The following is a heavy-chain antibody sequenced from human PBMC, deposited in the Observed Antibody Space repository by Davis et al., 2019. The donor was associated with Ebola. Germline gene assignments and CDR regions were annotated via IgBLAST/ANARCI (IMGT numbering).Heavy chain of an antibody. CDR1: GGSISRDGSY. J-gene: IGHJ6*03. V-gene: IGHV4-31*03. CDR3: ARDLRYDSSGYDYYFYMDV. CDR2: IYYSGST. Sequence: PSETLSLTCTVSGGSISRDGSYWTWIRHHPGKGLEWLGYIYYSGSTYYKSSLKSRVTISLDTSTNQFSLNLYSVTAADTAVYYCARDLRYDSSGYDYYFYMDVWGKGTTVTVSS. D-gene: IGHD3-22*01.